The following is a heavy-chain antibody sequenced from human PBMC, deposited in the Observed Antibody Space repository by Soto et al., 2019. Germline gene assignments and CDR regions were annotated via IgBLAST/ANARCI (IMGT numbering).Heavy chain of an antibody. Sequence: ETLSLTCTVSGGSISSYYLSWVRQAPGKGLEWVSVHYSGGSTYYADSVQGRFTISRDKSNNTLYLQMRRVRAEDTAVYFCARHRHPRGTVGATSPLDPWGQGTQVTVSS. V-gene: IGHV3-53*01. CDR3: ARHRHPRGTVGATSPLDP. J-gene: IGHJ5*02. CDR2: HYSGGST. CDR1: GGSISSYY. D-gene: IGHD1-26*01.